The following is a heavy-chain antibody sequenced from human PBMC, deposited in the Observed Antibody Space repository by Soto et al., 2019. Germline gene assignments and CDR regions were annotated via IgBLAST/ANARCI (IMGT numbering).Heavy chain of an antibody. CDR3: ARDRGSSWMYKWFDP. D-gene: IGHD6-13*01. CDR2: IYYSGST. Sequence: PSETLSLTCTVSGDSINSADYYGIWIRQPPGKVLEWIGHIYYSGSTYYTPSLKSRVTISIDTSKNQFSLKMTSVTAADTAVYYCARDRGSSWMYKWFDPWGQGTQVTV. CDR1: GDSINSADYY. V-gene: IGHV4-30-4*01. J-gene: IGHJ5*02.